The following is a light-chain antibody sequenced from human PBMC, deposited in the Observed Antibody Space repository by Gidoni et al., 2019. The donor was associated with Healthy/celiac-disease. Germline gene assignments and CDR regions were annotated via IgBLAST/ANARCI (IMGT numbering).Light chain of an antibody. CDR3: QQLNSYPLT. Sequence: DIQLTQSPSFLSASVGDRVTIPCRASQGISSYLAWYQQKPGKAPKLLIYAASTLQSGVPSRFSGSGSGTEFTLTISSLQPEDFATYYCQQLNSYPLTFGGXTKVEIK. CDR2: AAS. J-gene: IGKJ4*01. V-gene: IGKV1-9*01. CDR1: QGISSY.